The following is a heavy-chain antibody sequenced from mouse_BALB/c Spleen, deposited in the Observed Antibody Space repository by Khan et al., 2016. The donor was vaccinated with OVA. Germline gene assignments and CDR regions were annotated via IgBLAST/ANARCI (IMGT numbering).Heavy chain of an antibody. CDR1: GYSFTAYY. D-gene: IGHD2-14*01. Sequence: VHVKQSGPDLVKPGASVKISCKASGYSFTAYYLSWVKQSHGESLEWIGRVNPNNGDTTYNQKFKGKAILTVDKSSNTAYMDLRSLTSEDSAVYYCARGYDFFAYWGQGTLVTVSA. CDR2: VNPNNGDT. J-gene: IGHJ3*01. V-gene: IGHV1-26*01. CDR3: ARGYDFFAY.